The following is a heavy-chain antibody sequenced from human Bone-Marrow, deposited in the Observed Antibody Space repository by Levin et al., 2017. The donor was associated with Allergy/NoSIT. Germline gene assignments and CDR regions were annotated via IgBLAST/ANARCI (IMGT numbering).Heavy chain of an antibody. CDR2: ISYSGTT. Sequence: ESLKISCTVSGGSTSGSYWSWIRQPPGKGLEWIGYISYSGTTNYNPSLKSRATISRDPPKNQFSLTLTSVNAADAAVYYCAKDAGPDMHGWWHWYFDLWGRGTLVVVSS. CDR1: GGSTSGSY. D-gene: IGHD6-19*01. V-gene: IGHV4-59*01. J-gene: IGHJ2*01. CDR3: AKDAGPDMHGWWHWYFDL.